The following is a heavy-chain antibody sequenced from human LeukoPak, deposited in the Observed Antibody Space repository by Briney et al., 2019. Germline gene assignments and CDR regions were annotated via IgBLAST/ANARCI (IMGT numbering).Heavy chain of an antibody. J-gene: IGHJ4*02. V-gene: IGHV3-48*04. Sequence: HSGGSLRLSCAASGFTFSSYWMSWVRQAPGKGLEWVSYISSASGSIYYADSVKGRFTISRDNAKNSLFLQMNSLRAEDTAVYYCARLPAYCSSTSCYYDYWGQGTLVTVSS. CDR2: ISSASGSI. D-gene: IGHD2-2*01. CDR1: GFTFSSYW. CDR3: ARLPAYCSSTSCYYDY.